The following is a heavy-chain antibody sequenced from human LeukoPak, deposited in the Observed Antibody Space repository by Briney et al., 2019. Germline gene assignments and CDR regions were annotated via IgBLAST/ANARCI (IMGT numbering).Heavy chain of an antibody. Sequence: GGSLRLSCAASGFTFSSYSMNWVRQAPGKGLEWVSSISSSSSYIYYADSVKGRFTISRDNAKNSLYLQMNSLRAEDTAVYYCAGETPCGGDCPPSPIDYWGQGTLVTVSS. J-gene: IGHJ4*02. CDR1: GFTFSSYS. V-gene: IGHV3-21*01. CDR2: ISSSSSYI. D-gene: IGHD2-21*02. CDR3: AGETPCGGDCPPSPIDY.